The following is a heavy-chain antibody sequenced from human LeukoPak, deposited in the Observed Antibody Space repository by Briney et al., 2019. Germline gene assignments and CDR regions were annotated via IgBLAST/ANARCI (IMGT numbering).Heavy chain of an antibody. CDR1: GYTFTSYA. D-gene: IGHD1-20*01. J-gene: IGHJ6*02. Sequence: ASVKVSCKASGYTFTSYAMNWVRQAPGQGLEWMGWINTNTGNPTYAQGFTGRFVFSLDTSVSTAYLQISSLKAEDTAVYYCASCLNWSDDYYGMDVWGQGTTVTVSS. CDR3: ASCLNWSDDYYGMDV. V-gene: IGHV7-4-1*02. CDR2: INTNTGNP.